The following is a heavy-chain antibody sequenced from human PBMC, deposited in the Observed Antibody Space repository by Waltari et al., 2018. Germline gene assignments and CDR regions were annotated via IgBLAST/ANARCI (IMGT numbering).Heavy chain of an antibody. CDR2: ISGSGGST. CDR1: GFTFSSYA. J-gene: IGHJ3*02. Sequence: EVQLLESGGGLVQPGGSLRLSCAASGFTFSSYAMSWVRQAPGKGLEWVSAISGSGGSTYYADSVKGRFTISRDNSKNTLYLKMNSLRAEDTAVYYCAKDKTGYSSSPDAFDIWGQGTMVTVSS. CDR3: AKDKTGYSSSPDAFDI. V-gene: IGHV3-23*01. D-gene: IGHD6-6*01.